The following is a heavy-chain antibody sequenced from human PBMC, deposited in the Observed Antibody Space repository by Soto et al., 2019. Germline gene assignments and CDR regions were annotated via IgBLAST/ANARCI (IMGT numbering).Heavy chain of an antibody. Sequence: GASLKISCKGSGYSFAGYWITWVRPKPGKGLEWMGRIDPSDSQTYYSPSFRGHVTISVTKSITTVFLQWSSLRASDTAMYYCARQIYDSDTGPNFQYYFDSWGQGTPVTVSS. V-gene: IGHV5-10-1*01. CDR2: IDPSDSQT. J-gene: IGHJ4*02. CDR3: ARQIYDSDTGPNFQYYFDS. D-gene: IGHD3-22*01. CDR1: GYSFAGYW.